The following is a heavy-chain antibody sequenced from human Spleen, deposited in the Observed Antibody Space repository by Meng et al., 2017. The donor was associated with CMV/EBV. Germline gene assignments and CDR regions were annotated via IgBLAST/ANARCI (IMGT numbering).Heavy chain of an antibody. CDR3: ARRSSSSTHFDY. V-gene: IGHV1-2*02. D-gene: IGHD6-6*01. CDR1: GYTFTGYY. CDR2: INPNSGGT. J-gene: IGHJ4*02. Sequence: ASVKVSCKASGYTFTGYYMHWVRQAPGQGLEWMGWINPNSGGTNYAQKFQGRVTMTRDTSTSTVYMELSSLRSEDTAVYYCARRSSSSTHFDYWGQGTLVTVSS.